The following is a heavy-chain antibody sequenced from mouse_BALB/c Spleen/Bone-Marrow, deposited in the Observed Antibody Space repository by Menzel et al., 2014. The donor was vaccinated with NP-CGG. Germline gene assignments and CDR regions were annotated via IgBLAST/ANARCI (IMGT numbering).Heavy chain of an antibody. V-gene: IGHV5-17*02. Sequence: EVMLVESGGGLVQPGGSRKLPCAASGFTFSSFGMHWVRQAPEKGLEWVAYISSGSSTIYYADTVKGRFTISRDNPKNILFLQMTSLRSEDTAMYYCARSRFPDYGSSPFDYWGQGTTLTVSS. J-gene: IGHJ2*01. D-gene: IGHD1-1*01. CDR3: ARSRFPDYGSSPFDY. CDR2: ISSGSSTI. CDR1: GFTFSSFG.